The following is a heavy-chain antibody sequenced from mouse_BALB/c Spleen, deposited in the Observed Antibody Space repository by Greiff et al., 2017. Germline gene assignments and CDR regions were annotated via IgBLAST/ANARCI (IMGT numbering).Heavy chain of an antibody. CDR3: AREAGYDGNAMDY. CDR1: GYTFTSYW. J-gene: IGHJ4*01. D-gene: IGHD2-2*01. V-gene: IGHV1-7*01. Sequence: QVQLKESGAELAKPGASVKMSCKASGYTFTSYWMHWVKQRPGQGLEWIGYINPSTGYTEYNQKFKDKATLTADKSSSTAYMQLSSLTSEDSAVYYCAREAGYDGNAMDYWGQGTSVTVSS. CDR2: INPSTGYT.